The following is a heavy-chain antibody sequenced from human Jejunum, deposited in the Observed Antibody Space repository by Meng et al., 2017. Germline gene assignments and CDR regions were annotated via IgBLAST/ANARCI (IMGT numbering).Heavy chain of an antibody. D-gene: IGHD6-13*01. J-gene: IGHJ4*02. CDR3: TRAPGGNSWYIARFEF. Sequence: SVKVSCKPSGGSFSSDSVSWVRQAPGQGLEWMGGIVPVFGLVKYAQTFQGRVTFTADKSSGTTYMELTTLTPDDTAIYYCTRAPGGNSWYIARFEFWGQGTLVTVSS. CDR2: IVPVFGLV. V-gene: IGHV1-69*10. CDR1: GGSFSSDS.